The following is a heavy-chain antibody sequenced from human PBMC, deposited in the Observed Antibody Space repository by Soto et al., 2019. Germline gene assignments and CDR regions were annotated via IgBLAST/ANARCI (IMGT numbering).Heavy chain of an antibody. D-gene: IGHD6-19*01. CDR2: IYSGGST. J-gene: IGHJ3*02. V-gene: IGHV3-66*01. CDR3: ARGVKNGYSSGWYFAFDI. CDR1: GFTVSSNY. Sequence: GGSLRLSCAASGFTVSSNYMSWVRQAPGKGLEWVSVIYSGGSTYYADSVKGRFTISRDNSKNTLYLQMNSLRAEDTAVYYCARGVKNGYSSGWYFAFDIWGQGTMVTVSS.